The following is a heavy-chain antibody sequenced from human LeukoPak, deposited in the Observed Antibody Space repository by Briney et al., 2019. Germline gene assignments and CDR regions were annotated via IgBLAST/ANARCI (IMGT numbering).Heavy chain of an antibody. CDR3: ARVPATAISGYYFDY. CDR2: IIPIFGTA. CDR1: GYTLTNYN. V-gene: IGHV1-69*13. Sequence: SVKVSCKASGYTLTNYNITWVRQAPGQGLEWMGGIIPIFGTANYAQKFQGRVTITADESTSTAYMELSSLRSEDTAVYYCARVPATAISGYYFDYWGQGTLVTVSS. J-gene: IGHJ4*02. D-gene: IGHD2-2*02.